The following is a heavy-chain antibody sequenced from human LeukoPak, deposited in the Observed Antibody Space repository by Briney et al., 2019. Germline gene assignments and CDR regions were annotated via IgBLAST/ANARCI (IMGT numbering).Heavy chain of an antibody. D-gene: IGHD1-1*01. Sequence: GGSLRLSCAASGFTFNTYWMHWVRQAPGKGLVWVSSINADGSSTSYADSMKGRFTISRDNAKNTLYLQMNSLRAEDTAVYYCARDNEADLRDAFDIWGQGTMVTVSS. CDR3: ARDNEADLRDAFDI. J-gene: IGHJ3*02. CDR1: GFTFNTYW. CDR2: INADGSST. V-gene: IGHV3-74*01.